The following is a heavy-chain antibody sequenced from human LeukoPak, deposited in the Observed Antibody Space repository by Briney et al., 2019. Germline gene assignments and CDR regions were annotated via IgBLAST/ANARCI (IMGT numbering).Heavy chain of an antibody. V-gene: IGHV3-53*01. CDR1: GFTVSSNY. Sequence: GGSLRLSCAASGFTVSSNYMSWVRQAPGKGLGWVSVTYSGGSTYYADSVKGRFTISRDNSKNTLYLQMNSLRAEDTAVYYCAREASHDYVWGSYRQGWFDPWGQGTLVTVSS. D-gene: IGHD3-16*02. CDR2: TYSGGST. J-gene: IGHJ5*02. CDR3: AREASHDYVWGSYRQGWFDP.